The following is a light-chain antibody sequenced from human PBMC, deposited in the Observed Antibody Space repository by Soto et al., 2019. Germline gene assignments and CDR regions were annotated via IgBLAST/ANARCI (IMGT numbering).Light chain of an antibody. CDR1: QSVSSSY. J-gene: IGKJ2*01. Sequence: EIVLTQSPGTLSLSPGERATLSCRASQSVSSSYLAWYQQKPGQAPRLLIYGASSKATGIPDRFSGSGSGTDFTLTISRLEPEDFAVYYCHQYGSSPRTFGHGTKLVIK. CDR3: HQYGSSPRT. CDR2: GAS. V-gene: IGKV3-20*01.